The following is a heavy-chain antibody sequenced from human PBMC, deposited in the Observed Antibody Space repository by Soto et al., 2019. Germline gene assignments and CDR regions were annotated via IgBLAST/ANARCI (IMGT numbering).Heavy chain of an antibody. CDR1: GFTFDEYS. CDR2: LTWDGGTT. J-gene: IGHJ1*01. D-gene: IGHD3-9*01. V-gene: IGHV3-43*01. Sequence: GGSLRLSCVVYGFTFDEYSMYWVRQPPGKGLEWISLLTWDGGTTYYADSVKGRFTISRDSGKTSLFLQMDSLRTEDTALYFCAKVKWMYTTPSALDFDSGGQDTLVPVSS. CDR3: AKVKWMYTTPSALDFDS.